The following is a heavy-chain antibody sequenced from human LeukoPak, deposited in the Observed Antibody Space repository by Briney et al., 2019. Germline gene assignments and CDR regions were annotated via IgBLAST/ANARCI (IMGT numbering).Heavy chain of an antibody. D-gene: IGHD3-9*01. V-gene: IGHV7-4-1*02. CDR2: INTNTGNP. CDR1: GYTFTSYA. CDR3: ARDFETTGYNWFDP. J-gene: IGHJ5*02. Sequence: ASVKVSCKASGYTFTSYAMNLVRQAPGQGLEWMGWINTNTGNPTYAQGFTGRFVFSLDTSVSTAYLQISSLKAEDTAVYYCARDFETTGYNWFDPWGQGTLVTVSS.